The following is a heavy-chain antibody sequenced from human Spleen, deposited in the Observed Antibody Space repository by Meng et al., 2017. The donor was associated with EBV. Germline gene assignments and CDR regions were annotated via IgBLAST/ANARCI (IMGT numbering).Heavy chain of an antibody. V-gene: IGHV4-30-4*01. D-gene: IGHD5-18*01. J-gene: IGHJ5*02. CDR3: ARVGSDTATVPDYFDA. Sequence: QRERSAPGLWRPWGSLALTCAVSGASISSGGDYWGWIRQPPGKGLEWIGYIYYSGRTYYNPSLKSRVTISVDTSKNEFSLKLSSVTAADTAVYYCARVGSDTATVPDYFDAWGQGTLVTVSS. CDR1: GASISSGGDY. CDR2: IYYSGRT.